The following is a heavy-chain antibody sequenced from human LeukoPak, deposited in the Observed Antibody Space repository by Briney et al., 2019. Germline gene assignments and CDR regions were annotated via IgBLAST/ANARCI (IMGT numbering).Heavy chain of an antibody. J-gene: IGHJ4*02. CDR1: GFTFSRYG. V-gene: IGHV3-33*06. CDR2: IWHEGSYE. CDR3: AKDGVGATSLDC. D-gene: IGHD1-26*01. Sequence: GGSLRLFCAASGFTFSRYGMHWVRQAPGKGLEWVAVIWHEGSYEYYADSVKGRFTISRDSSKNTLYLQMNSLRAEDTAVYYCAKDGVGATSLDCWGQGTLVTVSS.